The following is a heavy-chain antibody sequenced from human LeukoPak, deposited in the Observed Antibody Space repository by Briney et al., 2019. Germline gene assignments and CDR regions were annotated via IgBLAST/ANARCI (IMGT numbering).Heavy chain of an antibody. CDR2: MNPNSGNT. CDR3: ARGDATAPAAFIEPAAWYFDL. CDR1: GYTFTSYD. D-gene: IGHD2-2*01. J-gene: IGHJ2*01. Sequence: ASVKVSCKASGYTFTSYDINWVRQATGQGLEWMGWMNPNSGNTGYAQKFQGRVTMTRNTSISTAYMELISLRSDDTAVYFCARGDATAPAAFIEPAAWYFDLWGRGTLVTVSS. V-gene: IGHV1-8*02.